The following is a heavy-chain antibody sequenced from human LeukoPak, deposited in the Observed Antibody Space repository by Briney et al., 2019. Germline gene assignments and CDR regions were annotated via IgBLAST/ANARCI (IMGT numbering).Heavy chain of an antibody. Sequence: GGSLRLSCVASGFTFSTYWMSWVRQAPGKGLEWVANIRKDGTEKNYVDSVKGRFTISRDNAKNSLYLQMNSLRAEDTAVYYCATLDSLFDYWGQGILVTVAS. V-gene: IGHV3-7*01. CDR2: IRKDGTEK. CDR3: ATLDSLFDY. D-gene: IGHD4-11*01. J-gene: IGHJ4*02. CDR1: GFTFSTYW.